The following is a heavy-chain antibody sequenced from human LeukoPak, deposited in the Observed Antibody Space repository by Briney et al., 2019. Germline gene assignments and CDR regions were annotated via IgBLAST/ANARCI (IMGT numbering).Heavy chain of an antibody. D-gene: IGHD6-6*01. J-gene: IGHJ4*02. CDR1: GFTFSSYS. CDR2: ISNSSSTI. CDR3: ARSLSSSADFDY. V-gene: IGHV3-48*01. Sequence: TGGSLRLSCAASGFTFSSYSMNWVRQAPGKGLEWVSYISNSSSTIYYADSVKGRFTISRDNAKNSLYLQMNSLRAEDTAVYYCARSLSSSADFDYWGQGTLVTVSS.